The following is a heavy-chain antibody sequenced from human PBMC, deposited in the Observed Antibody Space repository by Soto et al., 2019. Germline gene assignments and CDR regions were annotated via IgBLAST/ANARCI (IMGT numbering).Heavy chain of an antibody. Sequence: QVQLVQSGAEVKKPGASVKVSCKASGYTFTSYYMHWVRQAPGQGLEWMGIINPSGGSTSYAQKFQGRVTMTRGTSTSTVHMELRSLRSEDTAVYYCATDFWSGYTPLAFDYCGQGTLVTVSS. D-gene: IGHD3-3*01. CDR1: GYTFTSYY. CDR3: ATDFWSGYTPLAFDY. CDR2: INPSGGST. V-gene: IGHV1-46*03. J-gene: IGHJ4*02.